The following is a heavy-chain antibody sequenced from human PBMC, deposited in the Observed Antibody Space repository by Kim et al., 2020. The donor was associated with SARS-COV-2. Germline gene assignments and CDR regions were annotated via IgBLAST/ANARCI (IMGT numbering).Heavy chain of an antibody. J-gene: IGHJ4*02. D-gene: IGHD4-17*01. Sequence: GGSLRLSCAASGFTFSSYAMHWVRQAPGKGLEWVAVISYDGSNKYYADSVKGRFTISRDNSKNTLYLQMNSLRAEDTAVYYCARASPGDYLTVWGQGTLVTVSS. CDR2: ISYDGSNK. CDR1: GFTFSSYA. V-gene: IGHV3-30-3*01. CDR3: ARASPGDYLTV.